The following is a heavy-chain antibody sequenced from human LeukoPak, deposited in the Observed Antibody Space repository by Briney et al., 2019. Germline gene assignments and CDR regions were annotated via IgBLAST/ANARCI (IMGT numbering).Heavy chain of an antibody. V-gene: IGHV4-59*08. J-gene: IGHJ4*02. CDR3: ARHTDIAALSSLNY. CDR1: DGSISSYY. D-gene: IGHD6-13*01. CDR2: SYYSGST. Sequence: SDTLSLTGTVSDGSISSYYWSWIPQTPGKGLEWIGDSYYSGSTNYHPSLKSRVTRSVDTSKIQFSLKLSSVTAAGTAVYYCARHTDIAALSSLNYWGQGTLVTVSS.